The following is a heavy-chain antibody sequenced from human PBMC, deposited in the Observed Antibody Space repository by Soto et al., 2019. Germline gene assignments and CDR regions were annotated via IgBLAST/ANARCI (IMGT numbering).Heavy chain of an antibody. CDR3: ARVTEGSGSDY. J-gene: IGHJ4*02. CDR2: IWYDGSNK. Sequence: PGGSLRLSCAASGFTFSGYGMHRVRQAPGKGLEWVAVIWYDGSNKYYADSVKGRFTISRDNSKNTLYLQMNSLRAEDTAVYYCARVTEGSGSDYWGQGTLVTVSS. D-gene: IGHD6-25*01. CDR1: GFTFSGYG. V-gene: IGHV3-33*01.